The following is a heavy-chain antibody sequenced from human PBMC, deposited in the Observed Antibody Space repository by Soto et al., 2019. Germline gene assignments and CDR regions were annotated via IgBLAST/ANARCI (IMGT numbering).Heavy chain of an antibody. D-gene: IGHD6-19*01. CDR2: IVADSGNT. J-gene: IGHJ5*02. Sequence: SVKVSCKASGFTFTSSAVQWVRQARGQRLEWIGWIVADSGNTNYAQKLQGRVTMTTDTSTSTAYMELRSLRSDDTAVYYCARDGHSSGWYFGWFDPWGQGTLVTVSS. V-gene: IGHV1-58*01. CDR1: GFTFTSSA. CDR3: ARDGHSSGWYFGWFDP.